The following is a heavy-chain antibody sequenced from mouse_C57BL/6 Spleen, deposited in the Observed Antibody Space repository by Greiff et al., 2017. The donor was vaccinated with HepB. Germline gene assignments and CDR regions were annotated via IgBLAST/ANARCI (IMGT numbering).Heavy chain of an antibody. CDR1: GYAFTNYL. V-gene: IGHV1-54*01. CDR2: INPGSGGT. D-gene: IGHD1-1*01. Sequence: VMLVESGAELVRPGTSVKVSCKASGYAFTNYLIEWVKQRPGQGLEWIGVINPGSGGTNYNEKFKGKATLTADKSSSTAYMQLSSLTSEDSAVYFCAREGYYGSRGYFDVWGTGTTVTVSS. J-gene: IGHJ1*03. CDR3: AREGYYGSRGYFDV.